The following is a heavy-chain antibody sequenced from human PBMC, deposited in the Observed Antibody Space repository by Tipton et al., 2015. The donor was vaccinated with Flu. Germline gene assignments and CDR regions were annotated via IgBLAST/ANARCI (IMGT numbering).Heavy chain of an antibody. D-gene: IGHD2-21*01. CDR2: ISNSGGDR. Sequence: SLRLSCAASGFNFDTYAMSWVRQAPGKGLEWVSAISNSGGDRYFADSVKGRFSISRDRFKNTLFLQMNSLRAEDTAVYYCARQLGGGDCYWGQGTLVTVSS. CDR3: ARQLGGGDCY. CDR1: GFNFDTYA. J-gene: IGHJ4*02. V-gene: IGHV3-23*01.